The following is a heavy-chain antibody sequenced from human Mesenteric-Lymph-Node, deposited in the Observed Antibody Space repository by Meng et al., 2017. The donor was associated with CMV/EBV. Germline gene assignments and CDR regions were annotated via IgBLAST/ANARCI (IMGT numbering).Heavy chain of an antibody. CDR3: ARGFVVRGVTTFDY. D-gene: IGHD3-10*01. J-gene: IGHJ4*02. CDR1: GDSISSYF. Sequence: SETLSLTCAVSGDSISSYFWSWIRQPPGKGLEWIGNIHYSGSTTYNPSLKSRVTISLDTSKNQFSLKLSSVTAADTAVYYCARGFVVRGVTTFDYWGQGTLVTVSS. V-gene: IGHV4-59*01. CDR2: IHYSGST.